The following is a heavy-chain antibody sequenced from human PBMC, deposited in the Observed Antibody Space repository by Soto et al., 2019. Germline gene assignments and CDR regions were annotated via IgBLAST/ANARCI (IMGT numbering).Heavy chain of an antibody. J-gene: IGHJ6*03. V-gene: IGHV3-7*01. CDR1: GFTFSSYW. Sequence: GGSLRLSCAASGFTFSSYWMSWVRQAPGKGLEWVANIKQDGSEKYYVDSVKGRFTISRDNAKNSLYLQMNSLRAEDTAVYYCARVPYGDPPDYYYYMDVWGKGTTVTVSS. D-gene: IGHD4-17*01. CDR3: ARVPYGDPPDYYYYMDV. CDR2: IKQDGSEK.